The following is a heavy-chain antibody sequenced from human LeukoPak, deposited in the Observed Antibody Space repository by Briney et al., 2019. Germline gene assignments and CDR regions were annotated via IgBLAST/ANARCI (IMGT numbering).Heavy chain of an antibody. V-gene: IGHV3-20*04. CDR3: AREQRDYYYYMDV. CDR1: GFTVFNYW. D-gene: IGHD6-25*01. CDR2: INWNGGST. Sequence: GGSLRLSCAASGFTVFNYWMSWVRQAPGKGLEWVSGINWNGGSTGYADSVKGRFTISRDNAKNSLYLQMNSLRAEDTALYYCAREQRDYYYYMDVWGKGTTVTVSS. J-gene: IGHJ6*03.